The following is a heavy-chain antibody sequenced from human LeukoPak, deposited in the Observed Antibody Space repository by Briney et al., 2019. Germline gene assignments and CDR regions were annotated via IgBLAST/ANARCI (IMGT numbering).Heavy chain of an antibody. V-gene: IGHV1-18*01. CDR3: ARDRGGYGSGSYWYYYYYGMDV. D-gene: IGHD3-10*01. CDR1: GYTFTSYG. CDR2: ISAYNGNT. J-gene: IGHJ6*02. Sequence: GASVKASCKASGYTFTSYGISWVRQAPGQGLEWMGWISAYNGNTNYAQKLQGRVTMTTDTSTSTAYMELRSLRSDDTAVYYCARDRGGYGSGSYWYYYYYGMDVWGQETTVTVSS.